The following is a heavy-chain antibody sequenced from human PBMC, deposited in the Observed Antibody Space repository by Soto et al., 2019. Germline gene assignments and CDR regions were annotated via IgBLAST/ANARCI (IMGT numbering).Heavy chain of an antibody. CDR3: ATTRRGDTVGYDDYGMDV. CDR1: GGTFSSYA. CDR2: IIPIFGTS. D-gene: IGHD3-10*01. J-gene: IGHJ6*02. Sequence: QVQLVQSGAEVKKPGSSVKVSCKASGGTFSSYAISWVRQAPGQGLEWMGGIIPIFGTSNYAQKFQGRVTLTADESTRTAYLGLSSLRSEDPGVYYCATTRRGDTVGYDDYGMDVWGQGTTVTVAS. V-gene: IGHV1-69*12.